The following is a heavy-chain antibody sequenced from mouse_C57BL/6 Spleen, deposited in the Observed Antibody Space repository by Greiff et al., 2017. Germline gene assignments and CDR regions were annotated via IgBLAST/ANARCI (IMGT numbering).Heavy chain of an antibody. V-gene: IGHV1-18*01. CDR2: INPNNGGT. Sequence: EVQLVESGPELVKPGASVKIPCKASGYTFTDYNMDWVKQSHGKSLEWIGDINPNNGGTIYNQKFKGKATLTVDKSSSTAYMELRSLTSEDTAVYYCARRMGNSYLYYFDYWGQGTTLTVSS. D-gene: IGHD1-1*01. CDR3: ARRMGNSYLYYFDY. J-gene: IGHJ2*01. CDR1: GYTFTDYN.